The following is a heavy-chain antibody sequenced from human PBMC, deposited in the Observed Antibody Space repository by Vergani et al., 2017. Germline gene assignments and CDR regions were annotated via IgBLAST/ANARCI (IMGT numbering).Heavy chain of an antibody. CDR1: GFTFDDYA. V-gene: IGHV3-9*01. Sequence: EVQLVESGGGLVQPGRSLRLSCAASGFTFDDYAMHWVRQAPGKGLEWVSGISWNSGSIGYADAVKGRFTSSRDNAKNSLYLQMNSLGAEDTALYYCAKDRDSSSWYVDYWGQGTLVTVSS. J-gene: IGHJ4*02. CDR3: AKDRDSSSWYVDY. CDR2: ISWNSGSI. D-gene: IGHD6-13*01.